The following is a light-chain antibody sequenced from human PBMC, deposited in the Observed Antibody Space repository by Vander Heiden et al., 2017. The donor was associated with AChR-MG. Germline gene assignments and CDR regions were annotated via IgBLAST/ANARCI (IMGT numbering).Light chain of an antibody. J-gene: IGKJ2*02. CDR1: QSISSW. CDR3: QHYMRSPCP. V-gene: IGKV1-5*03. CDR2: KAS. Sequence: DIQMTQSPSTLSASVGDRVTITCRASQSISSWLAWYQQKPGKAPKLLIYKASSLESGVPSRFSGSGSGTEFTLTISSLQPDDFATYYCQHYMRSPCPFGQGTKLQIK.